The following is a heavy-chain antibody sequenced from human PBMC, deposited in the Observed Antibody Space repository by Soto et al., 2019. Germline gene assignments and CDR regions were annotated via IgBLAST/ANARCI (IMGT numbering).Heavy chain of an antibody. CDR3: ARDHAPLNDDDSSGYYALDAFEI. Sequence: QVQLVQSGAEVKKPGSSVKVSCKASGVTFSSYAISWVRQAPGQGLEWMGGIIPIFGTANYAQKFKSRVKITADESTSTDYMELSSLRSEDTGLYYCARDHAPLNDDDSSGYYALDAFEIWGQGTMVTVSS. D-gene: IGHD3-22*01. V-gene: IGHV1-69*01. CDR1: GVTFSSYA. CDR2: IIPIFGTA. J-gene: IGHJ3*02.